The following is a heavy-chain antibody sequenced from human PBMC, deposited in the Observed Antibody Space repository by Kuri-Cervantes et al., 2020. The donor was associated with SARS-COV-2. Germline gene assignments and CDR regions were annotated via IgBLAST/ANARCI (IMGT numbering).Heavy chain of an antibody. Sequence: SETLSLTCAVSGYSISRGYYWGWIRQPPGKGLEWIGSIYHSGSTYYNTSLKSRVTISVDTSKNQFSLKLSSVTAADTAVYYCANSGSYYEGGYYYYGMDVWGQGTTVTVSS. CDR3: ANSGSYYEGGYYYYGMDV. CDR1: GYSISRGYY. J-gene: IGHJ6*02. CDR2: IYHSGST. V-gene: IGHV4-38-2*01. D-gene: IGHD1-26*01.